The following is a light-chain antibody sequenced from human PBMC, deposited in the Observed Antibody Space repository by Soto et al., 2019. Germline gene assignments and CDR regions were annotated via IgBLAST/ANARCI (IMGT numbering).Light chain of an antibody. Sequence: VLTRSAVRLSVSAGGTRSLSCKASQSFRGLLAWYQQKPGQAPRLLIYDAYNRATGIPPRFSGSGSGTHFTFTISSLEPEDSAVYYCQQRHMWPITFGQGTRLEIK. J-gene: IGKJ5*01. CDR3: QQRHMWPIT. CDR2: DAY. CDR1: QSFRGL. V-gene: IGKV3-11*01.